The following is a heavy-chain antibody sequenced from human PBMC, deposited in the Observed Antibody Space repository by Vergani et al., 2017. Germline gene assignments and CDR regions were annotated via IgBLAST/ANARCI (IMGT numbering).Heavy chain of an antibody. CDR1: GGSISSYY. Sequence: QVQLQESGPGLVKPSETLSLTCTVSGGSISSYYWSWIRQPPGKGLEWIGYIYYSGSTNYNPSLKSRVTISVDTSKNQFSLELSSVTAADTAVYYCARLMSLVTAQDAFDIWGQGTMVTVSS. CDR3: ARLMSLVTAQDAFDI. CDR2: IYYSGST. J-gene: IGHJ3*02. V-gene: IGHV4-59*08. D-gene: IGHD2-21*02.